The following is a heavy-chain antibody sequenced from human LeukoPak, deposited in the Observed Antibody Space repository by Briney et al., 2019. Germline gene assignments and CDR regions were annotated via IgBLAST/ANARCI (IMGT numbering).Heavy chain of an antibody. Sequence: GGSLRLSCAASGFTFSSYGMSWVRQAPGKGLEWVSAISGSGGSTYYADSVKGRFTISRDNSKNTLYLQMNSLRGEDTAVYYCAKLGTTSVTTGYWGQGTLVTVSS. V-gene: IGHV3-23*01. CDR2: ISGSGGST. CDR1: GFTFSSYG. D-gene: IGHD4-17*01. CDR3: AKLGTTSVTTGY. J-gene: IGHJ4*02.